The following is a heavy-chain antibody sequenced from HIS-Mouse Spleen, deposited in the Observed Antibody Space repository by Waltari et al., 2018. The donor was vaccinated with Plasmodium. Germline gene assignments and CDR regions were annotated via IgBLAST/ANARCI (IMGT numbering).Heavy chain of an antibody. J-gene: IGHJ2*01. Sequence: QVQLQQWGAGLLKPSETLSLTCAVYGGSFSGYYWRWIRQPPGKGLEWIGEINHRGSTNYNPSLKSRVTISVDTSKNQFSLKLSSVTAADTAVYYCARVTSSGVYWYFDLWGRGTLVTVSS. CDR1: GGSFSGYY. CDR3: ARVTSSGVYWYFDL. CDR2: INHRGST. V-gene: IGHV4-34*01. D-gene: IGHD3-3*01.